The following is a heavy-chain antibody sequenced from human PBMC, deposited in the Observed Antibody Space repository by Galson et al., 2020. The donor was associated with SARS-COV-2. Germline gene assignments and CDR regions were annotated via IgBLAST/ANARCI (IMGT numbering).Heavy chain of an antibody. CDR3: AVALRSWEPAYNWFDP. D-gene: IGHD1-26*01. J-gene: IGHJ5*02. CDR2: ISYDGSNK. CDR1: GFTFSSYG. Sequence: GESLKISCAASGFTFSSYGMHWVRQAPGKGLEWVAVISYDGSNKYYAASVKGRFTISRDNSKNTLYLQMNSLRAEDTAVYYCAVALRSWEPAYNWFDPWGQGTLVTVSS. V-gene: IGHV3-30*03.